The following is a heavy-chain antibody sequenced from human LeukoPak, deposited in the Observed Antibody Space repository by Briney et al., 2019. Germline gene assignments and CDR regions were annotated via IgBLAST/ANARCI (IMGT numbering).Heavy chain of an antibody. D-gene: IGHD1-26*01. CDR1: GFTFSSYW. Sequence: PGGSLRLSCAASGFTFSSYWMSWVRQAPGKGLEWVAVISYDGSNKYYADSVKGRFTISRDNSKNTLYLQMNSLRAEDTAVYYCAKETNSGSCYFDYWGQGTLVTVSS. CDR2: ISYDGSNK. J-gene: IGHJ4*02. V-gene: IGHV3-30*18. CDR3: AKETNSGSCYFDY.